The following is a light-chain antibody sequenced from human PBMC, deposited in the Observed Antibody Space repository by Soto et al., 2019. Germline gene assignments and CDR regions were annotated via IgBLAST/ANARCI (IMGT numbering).Light chain of an antibody. V-gene: IGLV1-44*01. J-gene: IGLJ7*01. Sequence: QSVLTQPPSLSGTPGQRVTISCSGSSSNIAGNTVHWYQHLPGTAPKLLIYINDQGPSGVPGRFSASTSGTSASLAISGLQSDDEADYYCATWDDDLNAAVFGGGTQLTVL. CDR3: ATWDDDLNAAV. CDR2: IND. CDR1: SSNIAGNT.